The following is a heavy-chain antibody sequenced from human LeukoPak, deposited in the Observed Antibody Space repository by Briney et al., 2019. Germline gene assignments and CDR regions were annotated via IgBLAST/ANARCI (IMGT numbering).Heavy chain of an antibody. CDR3: ARDSGTYYDFWSGFGPNFDY. Sequence: PGGSLRLSCAASGFTFGSYSMNWVRQAPGKGLEWVSSISSSSSYIYYADSVKGRFTISRDNAKNSLYLQMNSLRAEDTAVYYCARDSGTYYDFWSGFGPNFDYWGQGTLVTVSS. D-gene: IGHD3-3*01. J-gene: IGHJ4*02. CDR1: GFTFGSYS. V-gene: IGHV3-21*04. CDR2: ISSSSSYI.